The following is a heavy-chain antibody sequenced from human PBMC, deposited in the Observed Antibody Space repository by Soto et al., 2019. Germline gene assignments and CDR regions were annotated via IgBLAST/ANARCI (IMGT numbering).Heavy chain of an antibody. V-gene: IGHV1-2*02. CDR2: IGPESGAT. CDR1: GYTFTGHY. D-gene: IGHD5-12*01. Sequence: ASGKVSCKASGYTFTGHYIHCVRQAPEQVPEWMGEIGPESGATRYAQKFQGRVTMTMDMSITTVYMELSNLSPDDTAVYYCGRGRSGQIVVFYWGQGTPVTVSS. CDR3: GRGRSGQIVVFY. J-gene: IGHJ4*02.